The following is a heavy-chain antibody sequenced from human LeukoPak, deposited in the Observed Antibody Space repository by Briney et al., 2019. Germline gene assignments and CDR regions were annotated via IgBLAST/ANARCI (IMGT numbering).Heavy chain of an antibody. J-gene: IGHJ4*02. CDR1: GGSFSSFY. V-gene: IGHV4-59*10. Sequence: PSETLSLTCAVYGGSFSSFYWSWVRQPAGKGLEWIGRISTRGNADYNPSLKSRVTLSVDTSKNQFSLKLSSMTAADTAMYYCASDSFYESGGYFYYWGQGTLVTVSS. CDR3: ASDSFYESGGYFYY. CDR2: ISTRGNA. D-gene: IGHD3-22*01.